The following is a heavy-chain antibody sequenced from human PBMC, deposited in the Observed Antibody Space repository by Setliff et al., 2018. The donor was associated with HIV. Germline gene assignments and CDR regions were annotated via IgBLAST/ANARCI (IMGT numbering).Heavy chain of an antibody. Sequence: PSETLSLTCAVYGGSFSDYFWTWIRQPPGKGLDWIGEINHSGSITYNPSLKSRFNMSVDTSKNQFSLNLRSVTAADTAVYYCARAPAGYSDPVWGHWGQGTLVTVS. V-gene: IGHV4-34*10. CDR3: ARAPAGYSDPVWGH. CDR2: INHSGSI. CDR1: GGSFSDYF. J-gene: IGHJ1*01. D-gene: IGHD3-9*01.